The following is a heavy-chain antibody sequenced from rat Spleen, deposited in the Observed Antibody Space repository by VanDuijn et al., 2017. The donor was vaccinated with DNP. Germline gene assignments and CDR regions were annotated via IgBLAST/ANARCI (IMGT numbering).Heavy chain of an antibody. CDR2: ISYEGSGT. CDR1: GFTFSNYG. J-gene: IGHJ2*01. V-gene: IGHV5-22*01. Sequence: EVQLVESGGGLVQPGRSLKLSCAASGFTFSNYGMAWVRQAPKKGLEWVASISYEGSGTYYGDSVKGRFTISRENAKSSLSLQMASLRSEDTATYYCATRNSGYGGYFDYWGQGVMVTVSS. D-gene: IGHD4-3*01. CDR3: ATRNSGYGGYFDY.